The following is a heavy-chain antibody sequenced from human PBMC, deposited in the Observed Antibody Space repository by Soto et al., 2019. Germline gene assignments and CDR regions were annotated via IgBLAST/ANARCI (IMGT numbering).Heavy chain of an antibody. CDR1: GFTFSSND. Sequence: EVQLLESGGGLVQPGGSLRLSCAASGFTFSSNDISWVRQAPGKGLEWVSAISGSGGSTYYADFVKGRFTLSRDNSQNTLYLQMNSLRAEDTAVYYCAKDRQPYSSRYDGDYWGQGTLVTVSS. D-gene: IGHD6-13*01. V-gene: IGHV3-23*01. CDR3: AKDRQPYSSRYDGDY. CDR2: ISGSGGST. J-gene: IGHJ4*02.